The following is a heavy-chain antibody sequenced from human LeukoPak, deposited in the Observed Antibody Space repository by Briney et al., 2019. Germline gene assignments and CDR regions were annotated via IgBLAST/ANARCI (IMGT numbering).Heavy chain of an antibody. CDR2: INTDGSST. CDR1: GFTFSSYW. D-gene: IGHD5-18*01. V-gene: IGHV3-74*01. Sequence: PGGSLRLSCAASGFTFSSYWMHWVRQAPGKGLVRVSRINTDGSSTSYADSVKGRFTISRDNAKNTLYLQMNSLRAEDTAVYYCASLRGYSYGPLDYWGQGTLVTVSS. CDR3: ASLRGYSYGPLDY. J-gene: IGHJ4*02.